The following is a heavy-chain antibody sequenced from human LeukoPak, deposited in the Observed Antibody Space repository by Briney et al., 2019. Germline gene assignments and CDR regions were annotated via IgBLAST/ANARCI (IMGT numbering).Heavy chain of an antibody. J-gene: IGHJ4*02. CDR1: GGSISSSSYY. D-gene: IGHD3-22*01. CDR2: ISYSGST. Sequence: SETLSLTCTVSGGSISSSSYYWGWIRQPPGKGLEWIGYISYSGSTNYNPSLKSRVTISVDTSQNHFSLKLSSVTAADTAIYYCARHLYESRGQTSFDYWGQGTLVTVSS. V-gene: IGHV4-61*05. CDR3: ARHLYESRGQTSFDY.